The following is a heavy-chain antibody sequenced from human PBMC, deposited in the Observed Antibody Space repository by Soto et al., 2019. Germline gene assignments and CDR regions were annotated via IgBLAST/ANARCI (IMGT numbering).Heavy chain of an antibody. J-gene: IGHJ5*02. CDR2: ISAYNGNT. CDR1: GYTFTSYG. CDR3: ARGVAPNHGSGPVSVWFDP. V-gene: IGHV1-18*01. D-gene: IGHD3-10*01. Sequence: GASVKVSCKASGYTFTSYGISWVRQAPGQGLEWMGWISAYNGNTNYAQKLQGRVTMTTDTSTSTAYMELRSLRSDDTAVYYCARGVAPNHGSGPVSVWFDPWGQGTLVTVSS.